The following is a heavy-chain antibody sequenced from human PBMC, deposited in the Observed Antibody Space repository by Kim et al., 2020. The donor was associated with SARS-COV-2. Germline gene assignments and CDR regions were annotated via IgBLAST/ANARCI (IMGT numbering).Heavy chain of an antibody. CDR3: AKDSITGDAFDI. D-gene: IGHD1-20*01. J-gene: IGHJ3*02. V-gene: IGHV3-23*01. Sequence: YADSVKGRFTISRDNSKNTLYLQMNSLRAEDTAVYYCAKDSITGDAFDIWGQGTMVTVSS.